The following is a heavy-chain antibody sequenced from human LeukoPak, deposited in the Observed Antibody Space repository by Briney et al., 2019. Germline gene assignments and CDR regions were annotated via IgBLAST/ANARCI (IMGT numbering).Heavy chain of an antibody. CDR2: IKQDGGQI. CDR3: ARLGARQMLEY. J-gene: IGHJ4*02. V-gene: IGHV3-7*01. Sequence: GGSLRLSCAASEFTFSSYWMSWVRQAPGKGLEWVANIKQDGGQIYYLESVKGRFTVSRDNAKNSQYLQMNSLRAEDTAVHYCARLGARQMLEYWGQGTLVTVSS. D-gene: IGHD4-17*01. CDR1: EFTFSSYW.